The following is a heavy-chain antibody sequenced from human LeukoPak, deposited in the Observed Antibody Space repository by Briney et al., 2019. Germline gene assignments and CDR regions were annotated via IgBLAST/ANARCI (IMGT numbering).Heavy chain of an antibody. J-gene: IGHJ3*02. CDR2: INPHSGGT. D-gene: IGHD2-21*02. V-gene: IGHV1-2*02. Sequence: ASVKVSCKASGYTFSDNYIHWVRQAPGQGLEWMGCINPHSGGTNYGENFQGRVTLTRDTSISTAYMDLSSLISDDTAVYYCAREFMRVTAFDIWGQGTMVTVSS. CDR3: AREFMRVTAFDI. CDR1: GYTFSDNY.